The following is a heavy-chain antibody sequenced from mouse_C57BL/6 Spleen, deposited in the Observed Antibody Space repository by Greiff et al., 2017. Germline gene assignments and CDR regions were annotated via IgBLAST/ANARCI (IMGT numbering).Heavy chain of an antibody. CDR3: PLTTVVAGYGYFDY. J-gene: IGHJ2*01. Sequence: QVQLQQSGAELARPGASVKLSCKASGYTFTSYGISWVKQRTGQGLEWIGEIYPRSGNTYYNEKFKGKATLTADKSSSTAYMELRSLTSEDSAVYFCPLTTVVAGYGYFDYWGQGTTLTVSS. D-gene: IGHD1-1*01. CDR2: IYPRSGNT. V-gene: IGHV1-81*01. CDR1: GYTFTSYG.